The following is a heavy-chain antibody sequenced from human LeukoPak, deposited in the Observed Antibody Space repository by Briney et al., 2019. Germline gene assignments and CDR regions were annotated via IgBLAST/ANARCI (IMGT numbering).Heavy chain of an antibody. CDR1: GGSISSYY. Sequence: SETLSLTCTVSGGSISSYYWSWIRQPPGKGLEWIGCIYYSGSTDYSPSLKSRLTISVDTSRNQFSLKLSSVTAADTAVYYCARGGDNSGYNFDYWGQGTLVTVSS. J-gene: IGHJ4*02. V-gene: IGHV4-59*01. D-gene: IGHD1-1*01. CDR3: ARGGDNSGYNFDY. CDR2: IYYSGST.